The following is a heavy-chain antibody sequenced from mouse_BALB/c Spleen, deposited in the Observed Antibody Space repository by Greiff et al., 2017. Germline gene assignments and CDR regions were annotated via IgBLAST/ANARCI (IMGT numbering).Heavy chain of an antibody. CDR2: IRSKSNNYAT. Sequence: EVQLVESGGGLVQPKGSLKLSCAASGFTFNTYAMNWVRQAPGKGLEWVARIRSKSNNYATYYADSVKDRFTISRDDSQSMLYLQMNNLKTEDTAMYYCVGNWDSGFAYWGQGTLVTVSA. CDR1: GFTFNTYA. V-gene: IGHV10-1*02. J-gene: IGHJ3*01. D-gene: IGHD4-1*01. CDR3: VGNWDSGFAY.